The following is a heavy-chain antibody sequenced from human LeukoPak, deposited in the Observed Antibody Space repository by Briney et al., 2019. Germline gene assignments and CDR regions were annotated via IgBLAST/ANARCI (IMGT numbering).Heavy chain of an antibody. Sequence: ASVKVSCKAAGYTFTSYGISWVRQAPRQGLEWMGWISAYNGNTNYAQKLQGRVTMTTDTSTSTAYMELRSLRSDDTAVYYCARVFNSGSSHWFDPWGQGTLVTVSS. CDR1: GYTFTSYG. J-gene: IGHJ5*02. CDR2: ISAYNGNT. V-gene: IGHV1-18*01. D-gene: IGHD1-26*01. CDR3: ARVFNSGSSHWFDP.